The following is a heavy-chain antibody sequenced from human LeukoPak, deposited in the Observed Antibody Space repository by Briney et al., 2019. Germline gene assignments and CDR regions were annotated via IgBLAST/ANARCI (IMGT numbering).Heavy chain of an antibody. CDR2: INPNSGGT. CDR3: ARDYLHYGDRSSVPLDAFDI. D-gene: IGHD4-17*01. J-gene: IGHJ3*02. CDR1: GYTFTGYY. V-gene: IGHV1-2*02. Sequence: ASVKVSCKASGYTFTGYYMHWVRQAPGQGLEWMGWINPNSGGTNYAQKFQGRVTMTRDTFISTAYMELSRLRSDDTAVYYCARDYLHYGDRSSVPLDAFDIWGQGTMVTVSS.